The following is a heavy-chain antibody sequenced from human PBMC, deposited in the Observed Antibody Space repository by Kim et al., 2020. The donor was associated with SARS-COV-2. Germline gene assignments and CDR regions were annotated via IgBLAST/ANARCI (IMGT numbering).Heavy chain of an antibody. CDR3: ARHNPPWVIMTNFDY. Sequence: SETLSLTCTGSGASTSSSSYYWGWIRQPPGKGLEWIGSIYYSRSTYYNPSLKSRVTISVDTSKNQFSLKLSSVTAADTAVYYCARHNPPWVIMTNFDYWGQGTLVTVSS. CDR2: IYYSRST. V-gene: IGHV4-39*01. J-gene: IGHJ4*02. D-gene: IGHD3-3*01. CDR1: GASTSSSSYY.